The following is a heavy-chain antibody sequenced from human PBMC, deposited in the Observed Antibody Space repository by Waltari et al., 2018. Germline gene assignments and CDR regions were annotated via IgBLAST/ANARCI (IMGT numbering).Heavy chain of an antibody. V-gene: IGHV3-7*03. CDR2: IKQDGSEK. J-gene: IGHJ1*01. Sequence: EVQLVESGGGLVQPGGSLRLSCAASGFTFSSYWMSWVRQAPGKGLEWVANIKQDGSEKYYVDSVKGRVTISRDNAKNSLYLQMNSLRAEDTAVYYCARDGVRESFQHWGQGTLVTVSS. CDR3: ARDGVRESFQH. D-gene: IGHD2-8*01. CDR1: GFTFSSYW.